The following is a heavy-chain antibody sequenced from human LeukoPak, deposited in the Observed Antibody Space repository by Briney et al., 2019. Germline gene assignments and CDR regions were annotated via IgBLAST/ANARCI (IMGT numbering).Heavy chain of an antibody. V-gene: IGHV3-30*02. CDR1: GFTFSSYD. D-gene: IGHD2-8*01. J-gene: IGHJ3*01. Sequence: GGSLRLSCAASGFTFSSYDMHWVRQAPGKGLEWVSFIQYDGSHKNYVDSVKGRFTISRDNSRNTLYLEMFSLRVEDTAVYFCAKDLILWGQGTVVTVSS. CDR3: AKDLIL. CDR2: IQYDGSHK.